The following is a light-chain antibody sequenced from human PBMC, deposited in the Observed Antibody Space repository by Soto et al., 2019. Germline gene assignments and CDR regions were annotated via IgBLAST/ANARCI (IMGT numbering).Light chain of an antibody. V-gene: IGKV3-20*01. CDR1: QSVRSSY. Sequence: EIMLTQSPGTLSLSPGEGATLACRASQSVRSSYLAWYQQNPGQAPRLLIYDASSRATGIPDRFSGSGSGTDFTLTISRLEPEDFAVYYCQQYGNSPQTFGQGTNLEIK. J-gene: IGKJ2*01. CDR2: DAS. CDR3: QQYGNSPQT.